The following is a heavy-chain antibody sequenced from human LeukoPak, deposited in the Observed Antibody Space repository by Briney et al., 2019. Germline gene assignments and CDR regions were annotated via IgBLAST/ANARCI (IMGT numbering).Heavy chain of an antibody. J-gene: IGHJ6*03. CDR2: INHSGST. CDR3: ARVTCYYYYMDV. D-gene: IGHD2-21*02. CDR1: GGAFSGYY. V-gene: IGHV4-34*01. Sequence: PSETLSLTCAVYGGAFSGYYWSWIRQPPGKGLEWIGEINHSGSTNYNPSLKSRVTISVDTSKNQFSLKLSSVTAADTAVYYCARVTCYYYYMDVWGKGTTVTVSS.